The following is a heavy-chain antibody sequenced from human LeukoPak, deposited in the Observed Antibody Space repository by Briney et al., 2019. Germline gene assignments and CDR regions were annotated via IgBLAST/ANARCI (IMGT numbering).Heavy chain of an antibody. V-gene: IGHV1-69*13. Sequence: AASVKVSCKASGGTFIIYAISWVRQAPGQGLDWMGGIIPIFGTANYAQKFQGRVTITADESTSTAYMELSSLRSEDTAVYYCARSSITVVRGVIAWGNYYYYGMDVWGQGTTVTVSS. CDR1: GGTFIIYA. J-gene: IGHJ6*02. CDR2: IIPIFGTA. CDR3: ARSSITVVRGVIAWGNYYYYGMDV. D-gene: IGHD3-10*01.